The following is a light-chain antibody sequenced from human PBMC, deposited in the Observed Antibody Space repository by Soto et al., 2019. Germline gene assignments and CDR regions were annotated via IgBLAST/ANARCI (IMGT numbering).Light chain of an antibody. Sequence: EIVMTQSPATLSVSPGERATLSCRASQSVSSNLAWYQQKPGQAPRLLIYGASTRATGIPARFSGSESGTEFTLTISSLQSADFAVYYCQQYNNWPLTFGGGTKVEIK. V-gene: IGKV3-15*01. CDR2: GAS. J-gene: IGKJ4*01. CDR1: QSVSSN. CDR3: QQYNNWPLT.